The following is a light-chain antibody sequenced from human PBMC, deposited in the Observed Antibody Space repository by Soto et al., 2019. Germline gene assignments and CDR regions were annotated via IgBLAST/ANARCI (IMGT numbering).Light chain of an antibody. Sequence: EIVLTQSRGTLSLSPGERATPACRASQSVSSSNLAWYQQNPGQAPRLLIYGASSRATGIPDRFSGSGSGTDFTLTISRLEPEDFAVYYCQQYGSSPLTFGGGTKVEIK. J-gene: IGKJ4*01. CDR2: GAS. CDR3: QQYGSSPLT. CDR1: QSVSSSN. V-gene: IGKV3-20*01.